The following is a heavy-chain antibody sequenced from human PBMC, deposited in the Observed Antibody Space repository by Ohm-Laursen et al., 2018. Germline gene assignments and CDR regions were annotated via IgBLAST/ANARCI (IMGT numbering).Heavy chain of an antibody. CDR1: GFTLSSYD. CDR3: ARDSSRRAREGGMDV. V-gene: IGHV3-21*01. D-gene: IGHD6-6*01. Sequence: GSLRLSCAASGFTLSSYDMNWVRQAPGKGLEWISYISETGSHIYDADSMRGRFTVARDNAKNLLYLQLDSLRDEDTAVYYCARDSSRRAREGGMDVWGQGTMVTVSS. J-gene: IGHJ6*02. CDR2: ISETGSHI.